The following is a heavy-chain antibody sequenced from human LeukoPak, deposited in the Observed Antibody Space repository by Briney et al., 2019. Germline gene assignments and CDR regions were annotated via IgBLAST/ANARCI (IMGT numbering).Heavy chain of an antibody. J-gene: IGHJ6*03. CDR3: ARALYSSSWYENYYYMDV. CDR1: GYTFSSYD. Sequence: ASVKVSCKASGYTFSSYDINWVRQATGQGLEWMGWMNPNSGNTGYAQKFQGRVTITRNTSISTAYMELSSLRSEDTAVYYCARALYSSSWYENYYYMDVWGKGTTVTVSS. CDR2: MNPNSGNT. V-gene: IGHV1-8*03. D-gene: IGHD6-13*01.